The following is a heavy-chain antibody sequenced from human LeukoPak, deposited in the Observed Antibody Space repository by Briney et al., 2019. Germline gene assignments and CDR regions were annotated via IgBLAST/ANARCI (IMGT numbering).Heavy chain of an antibody. CDR1: GFTFSNHW. J-gene: IGHJ4*02. CDR2: IKQDGSEK. CDR3: ARALTGIPYYFDY. D-gene: IGHD1-20*01. Sequence: GGSLRLSCAASGFTFSNHWMTWVRQGPGKGLEWVANIKQDGSEKYYVDSEKGRFTISRDNAKNSLFLQMNGLRAEDTAVYYCARALTGIPYYFDYWGQGSLVTVSS. V-gene: IGHV3-7*02.